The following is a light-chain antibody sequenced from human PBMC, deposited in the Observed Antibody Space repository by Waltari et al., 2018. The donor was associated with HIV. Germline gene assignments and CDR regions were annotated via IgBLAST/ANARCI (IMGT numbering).Light chain of an antibody. J-gene: IGKJ5*01. CDR2: GAF. CDR1: QSIDSSF. Sequence: GKRATLSCRASQSIDSSFLAWYQKKPGQAPRLLIYGAFSRATGIPDRFSGSGSGTDFTLTISRLEPEDFAVYYCQQYGTSPPITFGQGTRLEIK. V-gene: IGKV3-20*01. CDR3: QQYGTSPPIT.